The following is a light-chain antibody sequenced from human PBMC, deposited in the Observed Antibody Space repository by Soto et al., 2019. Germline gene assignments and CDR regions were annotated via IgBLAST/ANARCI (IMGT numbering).Light chain of an antibody. Sequence: DIQMTQSPASLSASVGDRVSITCRASQTISSYLNWYQQKPGAAPKLLIYSASTLQSGVPSRFSGSGFGTDYTLTIISLQPADFAVYYCQQTFRTPHTFGQGTTLDIE. CDR1: QTISSY. J-gene: IGKJ2*01. CDR3: QQTFRTPHT. CDR2: SAS. V-gene: IGKV1-39*01.